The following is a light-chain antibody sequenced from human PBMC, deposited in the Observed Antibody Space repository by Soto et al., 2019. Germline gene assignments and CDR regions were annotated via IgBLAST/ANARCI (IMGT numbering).Light chain of an antibody. CDR3: QQYYSIPIT. Sequence: DIVMTQSLDSLAVSLGERATINCKSSQSVLYSPNNKSYLAWYQQKPGQPPKLLIYWASTRESGVPDRFGGSGSGTDFTLTITSLQAEDVAVYYCQQYYSIPITFGQGTRLEIK. J-gene: IGKJ5*01. CDR1: QSVLYSPNNKSY. CDR2: WAS. V-gene: IGKV4-1*01.